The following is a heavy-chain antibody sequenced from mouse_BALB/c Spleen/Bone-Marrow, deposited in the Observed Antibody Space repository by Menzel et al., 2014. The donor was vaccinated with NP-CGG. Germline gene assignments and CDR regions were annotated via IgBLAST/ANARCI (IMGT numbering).Heavy chain of an antibody. J-gene: IGHJ3*01. Sequence: VQLQHSGAELVKPGASVKLSYTASGFNIKDTYIHWVKQRPEQGQEWIGGIDPANGNTKYDPKFQGKATITADTSSNTAYLQLSSLTSEDTAVYYCARDYGRTAWFAYWGQGTLVTVSA. CDR3: ARDYGRTAWFAY. CDR1: GFNIKDTY. D-gene: IGHD1-1*01. V-gene: IGHV14-3*02. CDR2: IDPANGNT.